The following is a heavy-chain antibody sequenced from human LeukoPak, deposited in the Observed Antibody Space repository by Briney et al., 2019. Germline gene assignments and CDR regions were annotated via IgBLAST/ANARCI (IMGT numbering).Heavy chain of an antibody. CDR1: GYIFTNYW. D-gene: IGHD5-12*01. J-gene: IGHJ4*02. Sequence: GESLKISRKASGYIFTNYWIGWVRQMPGKGLEWMGIIYPRDSDTRYSPSFQGQVTVSADKSISTAYLQWNTLEASDTAMYYCARRQYSGYDFDFWGQGTLVTVSS. CDR3: ARRQYSGYDFDF. CDR2: IYPRDSDT. V-gene: IGHV5-51*01.